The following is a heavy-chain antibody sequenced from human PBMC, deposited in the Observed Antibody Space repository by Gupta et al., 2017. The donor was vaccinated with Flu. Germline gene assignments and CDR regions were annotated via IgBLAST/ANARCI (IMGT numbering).Heavy chain of an antibody. CDR2: IRSMSDGGIM. Sequence: EVQLVESGGGLVQPGESLRVSCAASGFTFNNAWMSWVRQAPGKGLEWVGSIRSMSDGGIMDYDAPVKGRFISARDDSKNTLFLKMNSLKSEDTAVYYCTGNPTYYYDSSGYPDFWGQGTRVNVSS. D-gene: IGHD3-22*01. J-gene: IGHJ4*02. V-gene: IGHV3-15*01. CDR1: GFTFNNAW. CDR3: TGNPTYYYDSSGYPDF.